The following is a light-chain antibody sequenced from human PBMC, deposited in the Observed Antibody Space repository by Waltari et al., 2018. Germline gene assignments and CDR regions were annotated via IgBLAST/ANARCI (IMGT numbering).Light chain of an antibody. CDR1: QSISSW. CDR3: QKYKSYSRT. V-gene: IGKV1-5*03. J-gene: IGKJ1*01. CDR2: KAS. Sequence: DIQMTQSPSTLSASLGDRFTITCRASQSISSWFTWYQQKPGKAPKLRIYKASSVKSGVPARVSGSGYGTEYTLTLSSVQPDDVATYYCQKYKSYSRTFGQGTKVEIK.